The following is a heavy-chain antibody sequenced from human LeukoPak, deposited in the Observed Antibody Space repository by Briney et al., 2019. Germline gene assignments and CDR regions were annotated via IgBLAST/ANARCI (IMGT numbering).Heavy chain of an antibody. CDR3: ARTTYYYDSSGYYFRVSYFDY. Sequence: GGSLRLSCAASGFTFSSYSMNWVRQAPGKGLEWVSSISSSSSYIYYADSVKGRFTISRDNAKNSLYLQMNSLRAEDTAVYYCARTTYYYDSSGYYFRVSYFDYWGQGTLVTVSS. D-gene: IGHD3-22*01. J-gene: IGHJ4*02. CDR2: ISSSSSYI. V-gene: IGHV3-21*01. CDR1: GFTFSSYS.